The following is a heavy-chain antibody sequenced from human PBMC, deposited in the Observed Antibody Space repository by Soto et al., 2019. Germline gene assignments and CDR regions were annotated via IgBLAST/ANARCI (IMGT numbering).Heavy chain of an antibody. J-gene: IGHJ4*02. V-gene: IGHV3-23*01. CDR1: GLTFSSYA. CDR2: IIGSGGST. D-gene: IGHD3-22*01. Sequence: PGGSLRLSCAASGLTFSSYAMSWVRQAPGKGLEWVSTIIGSGGSTYYACSVKGRFSVSRANSKNTLYLQMNSLRAEDTAVYYCAKDRNYYDSSGYDYWGPGTLVTVSS. CDR3: AKDRNYYDSSGYDY.